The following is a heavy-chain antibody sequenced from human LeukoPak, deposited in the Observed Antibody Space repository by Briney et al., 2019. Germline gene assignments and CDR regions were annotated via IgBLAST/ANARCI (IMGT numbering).Heavy chain of an antibody. J-gene: IGHJ6*04. CDR3: ARIMVRGVIGSGGMDV. V-gene: IGHV1-46*01. D-gene: IGHD3-10*01. Sequence: ASVKVSCKASGYTFTSYYMHWVRQAPGQGLEWMGIINPSGGSTSYAQKFQGRVTMTRDTSTSTVYMELSSLRSEDTAVYYCARIMVRGVIGSGGMDVWGKGTTVTVSS. CDR1: GYTFTSYY. CDR2: INPSGGST.